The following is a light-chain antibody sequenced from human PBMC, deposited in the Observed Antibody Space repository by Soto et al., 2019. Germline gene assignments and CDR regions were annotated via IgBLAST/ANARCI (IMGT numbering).Light chain of an antibody. V-gene: IGKV3-20*01. Sequence: EIVLTQFPGTLSLSPGERATLSCRASQSVSSDFLAWYQQKPGQAPRLLIYAASSRASGIPDRFSGSGSETEFTLTISRLEPEDFAVYYCLKYGRSPGWTFGQGTKVDIK. CDR3: LKYGRSPGWT. CDR2: AAS. J-gene: IGKJ1*01. CDR1: QSVSSDF.